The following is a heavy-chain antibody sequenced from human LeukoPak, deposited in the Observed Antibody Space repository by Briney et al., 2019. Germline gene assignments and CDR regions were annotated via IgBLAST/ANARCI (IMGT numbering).Heavy chain of an antibody. D-gene: IGHD3-10*01. CDR2: INPNSGGT. CDR3: ATMVRGVIIGYFDH. Sequence: ASVKVSCKASGYTFTGYYMHWVRQAPGQGLEWMGWINPNSGGTNYAQKFQGRVTMTRDTSISTAYMELSRLRSDDTAVYYCATMVRGVIIGYFDHWGPGTLVNVSS. J-gene: IGHJ4*02. CDR1: GYTFTGYY. V-gene: IGHV1-2*02.